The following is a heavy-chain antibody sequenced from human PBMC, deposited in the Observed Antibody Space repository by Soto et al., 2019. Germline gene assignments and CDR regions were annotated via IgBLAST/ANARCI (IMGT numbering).Heavy chain of an antibody. J-gene: IGHJ5*02. Sequence: SETLSLTCTVSGGSLSSYYWTWIRQSPGKGLEWIGYVYFSGNANYNPSLKSRVTISIDTSKNQFSLRLASVTAADTAFYYCGSVRPSGYVLSWGQGTLVTVSS. CDR3: GSVRPSGYVLS. V-gene: IGHV4-59*01. CDR2: VYFSGNA. CDR1: GGSLSSYY. D-gene: IGHD6-25*01.